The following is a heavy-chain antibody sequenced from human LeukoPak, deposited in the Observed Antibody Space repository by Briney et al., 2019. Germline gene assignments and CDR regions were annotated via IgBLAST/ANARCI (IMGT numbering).Heavy chain of an antibody. CDR2: IYTSGST. V-gene: IGHV4-61*02. J-gene: IGHJ4*02. D-gene: IGHD3-22*01. CDR3: ARGFYDSSGYGIDY. CDR1: GGSISSGSYY. Sequence: SETLSLACTVSGGSISSGSYYWSWIRQPAGKGLEWIGRIYTSGSTSYNPSLKSRVTISVDTSKNQFSLKLSSVTAADTAVYYCARGFYDSSGYGIDYWGQGTLVTVSS.